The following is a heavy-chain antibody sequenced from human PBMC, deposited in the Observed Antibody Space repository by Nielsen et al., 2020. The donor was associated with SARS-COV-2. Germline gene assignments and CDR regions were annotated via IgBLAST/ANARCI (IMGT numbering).Heavy chain of an antibody. D-gene: IGHD2-2*01. J-gene: IGHJ6*03. Sequence: WIRQPPGKGLEWVAVISYDGSNKYYADSVKGRFTISRDSAKNSLYLQMNSLRSEDTAVYYCARKMVGCSGTSCYSYMDVWGRGTTVTVSS. V-gene: IGHV3-30-3*01. CDR2: ISYDGSNK. CDR3: ARKMVGCSGTSCYSYMDV.